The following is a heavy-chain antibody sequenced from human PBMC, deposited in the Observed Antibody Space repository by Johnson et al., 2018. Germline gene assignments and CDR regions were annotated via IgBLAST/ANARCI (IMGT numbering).Heavy chain of an antibody. CDR2: IKGAGSEK. J-gene: IGHJ2*01. D-gene: IGHD1-26*01. CDR1: GFTFTTHW. V-gene: IGHV3-7*01. CDR3: ARDSDRDRYFDL. Sequence: VQLVESGGGLLQPGGSXRLSCAASGFTFTTHWMSWVRQAPAKGLEWVANIKGAGSEKFYVDSVKGRFTLSRDNAKNSLDLQMNSLRAEDTAVYYCARDSDRDRYFDLWGRGTLVTVSS.